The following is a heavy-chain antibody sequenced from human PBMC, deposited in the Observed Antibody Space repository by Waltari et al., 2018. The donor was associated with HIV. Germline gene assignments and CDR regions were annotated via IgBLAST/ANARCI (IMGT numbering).Heavy chain of an antibody. CDR3: ARDQGYYDSSGFQDY. D-gene: IGHD3-22*01. CDR1: GFTVSSNY. CDR2: IYSGGST. V-gene: IGHV3-53*01. Sequence: EVQLVESGGGLIQTGGSLRLSCAASGFTVSSNYITWVRQAPGKGLEWVSVIYSGGSTYYADSVKGRFTISRDNSKNTLYLQMNSLRAEDTAVYYCARDQGYYDSSGFQDYWGQGTLVTVSS. J-gene: IGHJ4*02.